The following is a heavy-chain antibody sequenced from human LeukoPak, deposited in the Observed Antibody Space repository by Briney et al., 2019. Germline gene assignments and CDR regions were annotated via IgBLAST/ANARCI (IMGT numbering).Heavy chain of an antibody. CDR1: GFTFSSYA. J-gene: IGHJ4*02. CDR2: ISYDGSNK. Sequence: GRSLRLSCAASGFTFSSYAMHWVRQAPGKGLEWVAVISYDGSNKYYADSVKGRFTISRDNAKNSLYLQMNSLRTEDTALYYCAKDKHGSGSFFDYWGQGTLVTISS. CDR3: AKDKHGSGSFFDY. D-gene: IGHD3-10*01. V-gene: IGHV3-30-3*01.